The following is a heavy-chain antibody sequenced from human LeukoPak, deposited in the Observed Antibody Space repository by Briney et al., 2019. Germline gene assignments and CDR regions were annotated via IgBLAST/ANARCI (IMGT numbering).Heavy chain of an antibody. CDR1: GGTFSSYA. D-gene: IGHD4-23*01. Sequence: ASVKVSCKASGGTFSSYAISWVRQAPGQGLEWMGIINPSGGSTSYAQKFQGRVTMTRDTSTSTVYMELSSLRSEDTAVYYCARDNSMHERGWWFDPWGQGTLVTVSS. J-gene: IGHJ5*02. CDR2: INPSGGST. CDR3: ARDNSMHERGWWFDP. V-gene: IGHV1-46*01.